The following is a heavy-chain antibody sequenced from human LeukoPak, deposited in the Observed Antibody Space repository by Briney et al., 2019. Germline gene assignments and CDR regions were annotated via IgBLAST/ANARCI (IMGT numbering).Heavy chain of an antibody. D-gene: IGHD3-3*01. J-gene: IGHJ4*02. CDR1: DFTFSSSGM. CDR3: ARGSGWSGYHPTYYFDY. CDR2: IYHSGST. V-gene: IGHV4-38-2*01. Sequence: GSLRLSCAASDFTFSSSGMTWVRQAPGKGLEWIGSIYHSGSTYYNPSLKSRVTISVDTSKNQFSLKLSSVTAADTAVYYCARGSGWSGYHPTYYFDYWGQGTLVTVSS.